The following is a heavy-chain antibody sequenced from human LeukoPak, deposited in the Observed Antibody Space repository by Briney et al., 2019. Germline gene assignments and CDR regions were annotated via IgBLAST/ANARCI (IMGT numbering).Heavy chain of an antibody. Sequence: GSLRLSCAAAGFTFSSYWMSWVRQAPGKGLEWVANMKYDGSEKYYVDSVKGRFTISRDNAKNSLYLQMNSLRAEDTAVYYCARDIEAAGLFLDYWGQGTLVTVSS. J-gene: IGHJ4*02. V-gene: IGHV3-7*01. CDR3: ARDIEAAGLFLDY. D-gene: IGHD6-13*01. CDR2: MKYDGSEK. CDR1: GFTFSSYW.